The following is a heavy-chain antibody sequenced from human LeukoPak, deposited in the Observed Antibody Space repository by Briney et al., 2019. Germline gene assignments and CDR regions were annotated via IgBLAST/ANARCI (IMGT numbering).Heavy chain of an antibody. Sequence: SAETLSLTCTASGGSISSSSYYWGWLRQPPGKGLEWIGYIYYSGSTNHNSSLQSRVSVSVATSKSQFSLKLSSVTSADTAVYYCARDLRDGSLGYYYYGMDVWGQGTTVTVSS. CDR1: GGSISSSSYY. CDR2: IYYSGST. D-gene: IGHD5-24*01. J-gene: IGHJ6*02. V-gene: IGHV4-61*05. CDR3: ARDLRDGSLGYYYYGMDV.